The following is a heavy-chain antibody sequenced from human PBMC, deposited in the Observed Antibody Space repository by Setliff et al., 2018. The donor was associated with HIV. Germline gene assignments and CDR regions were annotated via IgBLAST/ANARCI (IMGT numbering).Heavy chain of an antibody. V-gene: IGHV1-2*06. CDR3: ARDWAEDYYGSGSFQY. CDR2: TNPNSGGT. D-gene: IGHD3-10*01. J-gene: IGHJ1*01. CDR1: GFH. Sequence: GFHMHWVRQAAGQGLEWMGRTNPNSGGTNYAQKFQGRVTMTRDTSISTAYMELSRLRSDDTAVYYCARDWAEDYYGSGSFQYWGQGTLVTVSS.